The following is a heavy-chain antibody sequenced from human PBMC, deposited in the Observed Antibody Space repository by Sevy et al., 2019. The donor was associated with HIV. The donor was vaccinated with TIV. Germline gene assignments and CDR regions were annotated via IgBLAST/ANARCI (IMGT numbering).Heavy chain of an antibody. CDR3: AKYGEFFEN. J-gene: IGHJ4*02. CDR1: GYTFTSYW. D-gene: IGHD3-10*01. Sequence: GESLKISCKGSGYTFTSYWIGWVRQMPGKGLEWMWIIYPGDSNTKYSPSFQGQVTISADKSISTAYLQWSSLKASDTAIYYCAKYGEFFENWGQGTLVTVSS. CDR2: IYPGDSNT. V-gene: IGHV5-51*01.